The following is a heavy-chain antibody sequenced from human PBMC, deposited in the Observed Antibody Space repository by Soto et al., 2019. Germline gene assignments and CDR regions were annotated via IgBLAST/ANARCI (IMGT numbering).Heavy chain of an antibody. CDR3: ARDPRYSSSWYRDGMDA. CDR2: IYYSGST. J-gene: IGHJ6*02. CDR1: GGSISSYY. V-gene: IGHV4-59*01. D-gene: IGHD6-13*01. Sequence: PSETLSLTCTVSGGSISSYYWSWIRQPPGKGLEWIGYIYYSGSTNYNPSLKSRVTISVDTSKNQFSLKLSSVTAADTAVYYCARDPRYSSSWYRDGMDAWGQGTTVTVSS.